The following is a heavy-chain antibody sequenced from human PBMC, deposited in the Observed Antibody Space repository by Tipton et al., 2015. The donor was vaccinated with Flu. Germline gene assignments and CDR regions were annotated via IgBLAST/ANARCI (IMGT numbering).Heavy chain of an antibody. Sequence: LRLSCTVSGGSISSYYLSWIRQPPGKGLEWIGYIYYSGSTNYNPSLKSRVTISVDTSKNQFSLKLGSVTAADTAVYYCATQLLQPGGRVHYWYFDLWGRGTPGTVSS. CDR2: IYYSGST. V-gene: IGHV4-59*01. J-gene: IGHJ2*01. CDR3: ATQLLQPGGRVHYWYFDL. CDR1: GGSISSYY. D-gene: IGHD4-23*01.